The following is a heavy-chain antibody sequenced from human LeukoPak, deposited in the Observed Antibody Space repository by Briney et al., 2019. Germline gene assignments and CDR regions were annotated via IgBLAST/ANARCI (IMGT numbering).Heavy chain of an antibody. CDR3: ASLTAGRTDAFDI. Sequence: KPSETLSLTCTVSGGSISSSSYYWGWIRQPPGKGLEWIGSIYYSGSTYYNPSLKSRVTISVDTSKNQFSLKLSSVTAADTAVYYCASLTAGRTDAFDIWGQGTMVTVSS. V-gene: IGHV4-39*01. D-gene: IGHD5-18*01. J-gene: IGHJ3*02. CDR2: IYYSGST. CDR1: GGSISSSSYY.